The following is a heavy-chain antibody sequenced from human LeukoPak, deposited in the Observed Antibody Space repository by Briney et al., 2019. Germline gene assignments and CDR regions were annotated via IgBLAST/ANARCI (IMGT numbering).Heavy chain of an antibody. Sequence: GGSLRLSCAASGFTFDDYAMTWVRQPPGKGLEWASTVNWNGGSTSYADPVKGRFTISRDNAKNSLYLQMSSLRADDTAFYYCARGGTVTTFDYWGQGTLVTVSS. J-gene: IGHJ4*02. CDR2: VNWNGGST. CDR1: GFTFDDYA. V-gene: IGHV3-20*04. CDR3: ARGGTVTTFDY. D-gene: IGHD4-11*01.